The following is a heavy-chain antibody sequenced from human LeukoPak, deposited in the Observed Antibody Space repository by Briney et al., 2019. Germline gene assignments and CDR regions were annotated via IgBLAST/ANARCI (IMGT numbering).Heavy chain of an antibody. V-gene: IGHV4-34*01. CDR3: ARDRLQLQS. D-gene: IGHD5-24*01. CDR1: GGSFSGYY. J-gene: IGHJ5*02. CDR2: INHSGST. Sequence: KPSETLSLTCAVYGGSFSGYYWSWIRQPPGKGLEWIGEINHSGSTNYNPSLKRRVTISVDTSKNQSSLKLSSVTAADTAVYYCARDRLQLQSWGQGTLVTVSS.